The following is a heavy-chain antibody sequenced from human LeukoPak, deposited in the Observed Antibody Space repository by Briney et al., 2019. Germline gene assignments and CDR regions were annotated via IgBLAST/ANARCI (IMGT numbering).Heavy chain of an antibody. V-gene: IGHV4-38-2*02. CDR3: ARVRAYSSSSVDY. D-gene: IGHD6-6*01. Sequence: SETLSLTCTVSGYSISSGYYWGWIRQPPGKGLEWIGSIYHSGSTYYNPSLKSRVTISVDTSKNQFSLKLSSVTAADTAMYYCARVRAYSSSSVDYWGQGTLVTVSS. J-gene: IGHJ4*02. CDR1: GYSISSGYY. CDR2: IYHSGST.